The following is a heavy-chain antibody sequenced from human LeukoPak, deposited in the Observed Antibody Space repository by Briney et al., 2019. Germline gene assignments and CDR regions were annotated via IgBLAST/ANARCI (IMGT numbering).Heavy chain of an antibody. Sequence: GGSLRLSCGAAGFTFSNYWMSWVRQAPGKGLEWVINISQDGSGKNYADSVEGRFTISRDNAKNSLYLQMNSLRAEDTAVYYCARSWDQDYYYYGMDVWGQGTTVTVSS. J-gene: IGHJ6*02. CDR1: GFTFSNYW. CDR3: ARSWDQDYYYYGMDV. CDR2: ISQDGSGK. V-gene: IGHV3-7*03. D-gene: IGHD1-26*01.